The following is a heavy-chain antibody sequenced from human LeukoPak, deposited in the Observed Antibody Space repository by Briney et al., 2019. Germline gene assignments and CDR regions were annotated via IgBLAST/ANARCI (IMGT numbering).Heavy chain of an antibody. CDR2: TYYRSKWYN. J-gene: IGHJ4*02. D-gene: IGHD3-16*02. V-gene: IGHV6-1*01. CDR3: AFSLRYRGYFDY. CDR1: GDSVSSNSAA. Sequence: SQTLSLTCAISGDSVSSNSAAWNWIRQSPSRGLEWLGRTYYRSKWYNDYAESVKSRITINPDTSKSQFSLQLNSVTPEDTAVYYCAFSLRYRGYFDYWGQGTLVTVSS.